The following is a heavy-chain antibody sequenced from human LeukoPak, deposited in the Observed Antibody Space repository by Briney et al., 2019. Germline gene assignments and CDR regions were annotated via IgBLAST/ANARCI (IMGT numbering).Heavy chain of an antibody. D-gene: IGHD1-1*01. CDR1: GGSISSSNW. CDR2: IYHSGST. J-gene: IGHJ5*02. Sequence: SETLSLTCAVSGGSISSSNWWSWVRQPPGKGLEWIGEIYHSGSTNYNPSLKSRVTISVDKSKNQFSLKLSSVTAADTAVYYCARGGRNWNDWFDPWGQGTLVTVSS. V-gene: IGHV4-4*02. CDR3: ARGGRNWNDWFDP.